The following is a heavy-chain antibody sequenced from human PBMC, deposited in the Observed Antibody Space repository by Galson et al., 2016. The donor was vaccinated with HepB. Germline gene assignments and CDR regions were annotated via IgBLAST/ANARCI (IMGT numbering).Heavy chain of an antibody. V-gene: IGHV1-18*01. D-gene: IGHD3-3*01. Sequence: SVKVSCKASGYPFYNYGITWVRQAPGQGLEWMGWISAYNGNTKYTQKLQGRLTMTTDTSTNTAYLELRSLRSDDPAVYYCARDLYDVWSGYRRYNWFDPWGQGPRVTVSS. CDR3: ARDLYDVWSGYRRYNWFDP. CDR1: GYPFYNYG. J-gene: IGHJ5*02. CDR2: ISAYNGNT.